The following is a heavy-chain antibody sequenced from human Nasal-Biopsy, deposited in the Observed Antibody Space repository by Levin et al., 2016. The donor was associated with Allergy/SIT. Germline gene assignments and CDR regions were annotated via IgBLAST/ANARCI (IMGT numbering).Heavy chain of an antibody. CDR1: GFPFTSYS. CDR2: ISSSGSTI. Sequence: GGSLRLSCAASGFPFTSYSMNWVRQAPGKGLEWLSYISSSGSTIYYADSLRGRFTISRDNAENSLYMQMNSLSAEDTAVYYCSRGSKANRSFDLWGQGTVVTVSS. D-gene: IGHD3-16*02. J-gene: IGHJ3*01. CDR3: SRGSKANRSFDL. V-gene: IGHV3-48*01.